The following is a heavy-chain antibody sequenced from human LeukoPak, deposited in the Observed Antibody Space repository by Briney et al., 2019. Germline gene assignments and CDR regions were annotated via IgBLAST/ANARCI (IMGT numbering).Heavy chain of an antibody. V-gene: IGHV3-23*01. Sequence: PGGSLRLSCAASGFTFSSYAMSWVRQPPGKGLEWVAGIISSGDSTYYANSMQGRFTISRDNSKDTLYLQMNSLRAEDTAVYYCARGAAPYSSGWYSANFDYWGQGTLVTVSS. CDR2: IISSGDST. D-gene: IGHD6-19*01. J-gene: IGHJ4*02. CDR3: ARGAAPYSSGWYSANFDY. CDR1: GFTFSSYA.